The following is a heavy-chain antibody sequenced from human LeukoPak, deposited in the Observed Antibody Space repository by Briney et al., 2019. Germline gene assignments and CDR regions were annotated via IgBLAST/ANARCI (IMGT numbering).Heavy chain of an antibody. CDR3: AKDEERTGYSSGWYWYYYYYYMDV. CDR2: IWYDGSNK. Sequence: GRSLRLSCAASGFTFSSYGMHWVRQAPGKGLEWVAVIWYDGSNKYYADSVKGRFTISRDNSKNTLYLQMNSLRAEDTAVYYCAKDEERTGYSSGWYWYYYYYYMDVWGKGTTVTVSS. CDR1: GFTFSSYG. V-gene: IGHV3-33*06. D-gene: IGHD6-19*01. J-gene: IGHJ6*03.